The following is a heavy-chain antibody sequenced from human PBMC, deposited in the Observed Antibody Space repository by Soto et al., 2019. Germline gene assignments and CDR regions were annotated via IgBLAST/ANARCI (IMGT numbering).Heavy chain of an antibody. J-gene: IGHJ3*02. V-gene: IGHV3-33*01. D-gene: IGHD5-18*01. CDR3: ARDSLRGYGEDDI. Sequence: PGGSLRLSCAASGFTFSSYGMHWVRQAPGKGLEWVAVIWYDGSNKYYADSVKGRFTISRDNSKNTLYLQMNSLRAEDTAVYYWARDSLRGYGEDDIWGQGTMVPVSS. CDR1: GFTFSSYG. CDR2: IWYDGSNK.